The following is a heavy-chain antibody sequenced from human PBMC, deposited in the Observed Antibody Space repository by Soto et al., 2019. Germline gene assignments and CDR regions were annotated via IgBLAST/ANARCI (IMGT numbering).Heavy chain of an antibody. D-gene: IGHD3-16*02. CDR1: GFTFSNAW. J-gene: IGHJ6*02. Sequence: PGGSLRLSCAASGFTFSNAWMNWVRQAPGKGLEWVGRIKSKTDGGTTDYAAPVKGRFTISRDDSKNTLYLQMNSLKTDDTAVYYCTTDRSRTVYRMDVWGQGTTVTVSS. CDR2: IKSKTDGGTT. V-gene: IGHV3-15*07. CDR3: TTDRSRTVYRMDV.